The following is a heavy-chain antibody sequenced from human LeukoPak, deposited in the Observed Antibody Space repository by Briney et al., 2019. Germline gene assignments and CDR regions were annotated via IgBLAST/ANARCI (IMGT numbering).Heavy chain of an antibody. V-gene: IGHV4-34*01. J-gene: IGHJ4*02. CDR1: GGSLSGYY. Sequence: SETLSLTCAVYGGSLSGYYWSWIRQPPGKGLEWIGEINHSGSTNYNPSLKSRVTISVDTSKNQFSLKLSSVTAADTAVYYCARAPYSSGDRTPVGSDYWGQGTLVTVSS. CDR2: INHSGST. D-gene: IGHD6-19*01. CDR3: ARAPYSSGDRTPVGSDY.